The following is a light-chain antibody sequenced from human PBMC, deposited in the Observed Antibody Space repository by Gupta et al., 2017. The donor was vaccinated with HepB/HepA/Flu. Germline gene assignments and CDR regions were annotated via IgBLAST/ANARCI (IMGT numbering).Light chain of an antibody. CDR2: DSS. CDR3: QQFDNLPRT. J-gene: IGKJ5*01. CDR1: QDITNY. V-gene: IGKV1-33*01. Sequence: DIQMTQSPSSLSASVGDRITISCQASQDITNYLHWYQQKPGKAPELLIYDSSNLETGVPSRFSGSGSGTHFTLTINSLQPEDIATYYCQQFDNLPRTFGQGTRIEMK.